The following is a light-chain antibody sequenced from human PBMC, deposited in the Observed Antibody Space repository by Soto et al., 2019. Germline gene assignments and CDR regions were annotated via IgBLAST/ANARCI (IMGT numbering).Light chain of an antibody. CDR3: QQYNNWPIT. CDR1: QSLSSN. V-gene: IGKV3D-15*01. Sequence: EIGMTQSPATLSVSPGERATLSCRASQSLSSNLAWYQQKPGQAPRLLIHGASTRATGIPARFSGSGSGTEFTLTISSLQSEDFAVYYCQQYNNWPITFGQGTRLEIK. J-gene: IGKJ5*01. CDR2: GAS.